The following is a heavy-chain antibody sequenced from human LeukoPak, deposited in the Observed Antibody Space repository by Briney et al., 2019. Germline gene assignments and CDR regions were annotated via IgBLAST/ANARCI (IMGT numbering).Heavy chain of an antibody. J-gene: IGHJ4*02. Sequence: PGGSLRLSCEATGFTFSSYWMHWVRQGPGKGLVWVSRINPDGSSTTYADSVRGRFTISRDNAKNTVYLQMNSLRAEDTAMYYCARSDYYDRRGYYYGYWGQGTLVTVPS. CDR3: ARSDYYDRRGYYYGY. CDR1: GFTFSSYW. CDR2: INPDGSST. V-gene: IGHV3-74*01. D-gene: IGHD3-22*01.